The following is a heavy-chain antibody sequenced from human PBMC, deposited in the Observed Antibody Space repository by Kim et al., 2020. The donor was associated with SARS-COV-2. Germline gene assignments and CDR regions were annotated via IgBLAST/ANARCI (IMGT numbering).Heavy chain of an antibody. V-gene: IGHV3-15*01. CDR1: GFTFSNAW. Sequence: GGSLRLSCAASGFTFSNAWMSWVRQAPGKGLEWVGRIKSKTDGGTTDYAAPVKGRFTISRDDSKNTLYLQMNSLKTEDTAVYYCTTERERYFDWFVGFDYWGQGTLVTVSS. CDR2: IKSKTDGGTT. J-gene: IGHJ4*02. CDR3: TTERERYFDWFVGFDY. D-gene: IGHD3-9*01.